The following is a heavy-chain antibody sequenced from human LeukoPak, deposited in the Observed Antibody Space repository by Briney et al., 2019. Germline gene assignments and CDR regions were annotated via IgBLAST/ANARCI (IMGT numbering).Heavy chain of an antibody. CDR2: IKQDGSEK. D-gene: IGHD2-2*01. CDR1: GFTFSSYW. Sequence: GALRLSCAASGFTFSSYWMSWVRQAPGKGLEWVANIKQDGSEKYYVDSVKGRFTISRDNAKNSLYLQMNSLRAEDTAVYYCAREGSAANYFDYWGQGTLVTVSS. V-gene: IGHV3-7*01. CDR3: AREGSAANYFDY. J-gene: IGHJ4*02.